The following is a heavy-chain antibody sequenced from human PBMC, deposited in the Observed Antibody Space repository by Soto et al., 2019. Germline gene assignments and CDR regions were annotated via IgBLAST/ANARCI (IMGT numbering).Heavy chain of an antibody. CDR3: AKVSSAWYAGFFDL. CDR1: GFTFNRHA. CDR2: LSDSGGSI. J-gene: IGHJ4*02. D-gene: IGHD2-8*01. Sequence: EVQLLESGGGLVQPGGSLRLSCTASGFTFNRHAMTWVRQAPGKGLEWVSGLSDSGGSIYYADSVKGRFTISRDNSMNTLYLQMNTLRAADTAVYYCAKVSSAWYAGFFDLWGQGTLVSFSS. V-gene: IGHV3-23*01.